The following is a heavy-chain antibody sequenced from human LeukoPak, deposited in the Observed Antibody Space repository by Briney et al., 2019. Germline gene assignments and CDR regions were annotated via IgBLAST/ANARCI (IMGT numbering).Heavy chain of an antibody. Sequence: ASVKVSCKASGYTFTGYYMHWVRQAPGQGLEWMGWINPNSGGTNYAQKFQGRVTMTRDTSISTAYMELSRLRSDDTAVYYCARDVPSYFDFWSGLTGFDPWGQGTLVTVSS. CDR3: ARDVPSYFDFWSGLTGFDP. CDR2: INPNSGGT. J-gene: IGHJ5*02. D-gene: IGHD3-3*01. CDR1: GYTFTGYY. V-gene: IGHV1-2*02.